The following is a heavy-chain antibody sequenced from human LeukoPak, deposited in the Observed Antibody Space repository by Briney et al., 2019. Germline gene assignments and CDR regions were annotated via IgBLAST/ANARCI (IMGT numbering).Heavy chain of an antibody. CDR2: IGGEADGT. D-gene: IGHD7-27*01. CDR3: VHPTGEGWFYFPY. Sequence: PGGSLRLSCAASGFTVTNFAIAWVRQAPGKGLAWGAVIGGEADGTTYPDRVRGRFFLSRDSSKNTLYLQMNVLTVEDTAVYHCVHPTGEGWFYFPYWGQGTPVTVSS. V-gene: IGHV3-23*01. J-gene: IGHJ4*02. CDR1: GFTVTNFA.